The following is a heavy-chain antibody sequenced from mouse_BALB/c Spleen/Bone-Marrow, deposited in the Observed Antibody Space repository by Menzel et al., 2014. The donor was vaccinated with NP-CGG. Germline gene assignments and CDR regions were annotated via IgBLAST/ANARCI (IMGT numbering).Heavy chain of an antibody. CDR1: GYSITSGYY. V-gene: IGHV3-6*02. CDR2: ISYDGSN. CDR3: VRDGATTFFQYYFDY. Sequence: EVKLMESGPGLVKPSQSLSLTCSVTGYSITSGYYWNWIRQFPGNKLEWMGYISYDGSNNYNPSLKNRISITRDTSKNQFFLKLNSVTTEDTATYYCVRDGATTFFQYYFDYWGQGTTLTVSS. J-gene: IGHJ2*01. D-gene: IGHD3-1*01.